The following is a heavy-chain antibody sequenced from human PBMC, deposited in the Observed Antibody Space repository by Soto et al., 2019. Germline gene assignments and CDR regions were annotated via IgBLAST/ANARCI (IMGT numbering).Heavy chain of an antibody. J-gene: IGHJ5*02. CDR1: GYTFTTYG. V-gene: IGHV1-18*01. CDR2: INVYNGNT. CDR3: ARGVGSGIYYNQYNWFDP. Sequence: ASVKVSCKASGYTFTTYGISWVRQAPGQGLEWMGWINVYNGNTKYAQKLQGRVTMTTDTSTSTAYMELRSLVSDDTAVYYCARGVGSGIYYNQYNWFDPWGQGTLVTVSS. D-gene: IGHD3-10*01.